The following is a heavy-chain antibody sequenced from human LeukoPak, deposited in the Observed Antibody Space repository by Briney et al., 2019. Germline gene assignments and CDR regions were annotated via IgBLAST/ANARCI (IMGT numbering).Heavy chain of an antibody. V-gene: IGHV3-66*02. J-gene: IGHJ4*02. CDR1: GFTFSSNY. CDR3: ARDGTLRGDYPGAFDY. CDR2: IYSGGST. D-gene: IGHD4-17*01. Sequence: GGSLRLSCAASGFTFSSNYMSWVRQAPGKGLEWVSVIYSGGSTYYADSVKGRFTISRDNSKNTLYLQMNSLRAEDTAVYYCARDGTLRGDYPGAFDYWGQGTLVTVSS.